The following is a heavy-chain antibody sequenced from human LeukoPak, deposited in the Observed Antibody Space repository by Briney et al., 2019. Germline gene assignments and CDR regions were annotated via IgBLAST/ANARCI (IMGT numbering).Heavy chain of an antibody. CDR1: GFIVSSNY. CDR3: ARGHRADGYSYGSYYFDY. CDR2: INSGGST. Sequence: GGSLRLSCAASGFIVSSNYMSWVRQAPGKGLEWVSVINSGGSTYHADSVKGRFTISRDNSKNTLYLQMNSLRAEDTAVYYCARGHRADGYSYGSYYFDYWGQGTLVTVSS. D-gene: IGHD5-24*01. J-gene: IGHJ4*02. V-gene: IGHV3-53*01.